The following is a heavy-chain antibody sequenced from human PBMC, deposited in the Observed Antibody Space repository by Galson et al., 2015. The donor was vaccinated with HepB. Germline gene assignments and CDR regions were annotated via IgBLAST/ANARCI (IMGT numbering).Heavy chain of an antibody. D-gene: IGHD6-13*01. CDR3: ARQKGIRIPFDY. J-gene: IGHJ4*02. Sequence: ETLSLTCAVYGGSFSGYYWSWIRQPPGKGLEWIGEINHSGSTKYNPSLQSRVTISLDTSKNQFSLKLSSVTAADTAVYYCARQKGIRIPFDYWGQGTLVTVSS. CDR2: INHSGST. V-gene: IGHV4-34*01. CDR1: GGSFSGYY.